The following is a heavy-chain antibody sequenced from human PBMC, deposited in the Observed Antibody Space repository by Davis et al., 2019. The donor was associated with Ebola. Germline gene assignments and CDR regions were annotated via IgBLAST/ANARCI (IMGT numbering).Heavy chain of an antibody. V-gene: IGHV4-31*03. CDR1: GGSISSGGYY. Sequence: SETLSLTCTVSGGSISSGGYYWSWIRQHPGKGLEWIGYIYYSGSTYYNPSLKSRVTISVDTSKNQFSLKLSSVTAADTAVYYCARGRFLEWTPADYYYGMDVWGQGTTVTVSS. D-gene: IGHD3-3*01. CDR2: IYYSGST. CDR3: ARGRFLEWTPADYYYGMDV. J-gene: IGHJ6*02.